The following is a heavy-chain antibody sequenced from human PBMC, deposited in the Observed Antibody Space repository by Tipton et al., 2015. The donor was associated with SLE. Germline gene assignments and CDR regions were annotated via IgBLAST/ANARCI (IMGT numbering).Heavy chain of an antibody. CDR3: ASGILAGNAAFDV. V-gene: IGHV4-34*01. J-gene: IGHJ3*01. CDR1: GGSFSGYY. Sequence: TLSLTCAVYGGSFSGYYWSWIRQPPGKGLEWIAEINHSGSTNYNPSLKSRVTISVDTSKNQFSLKLTSVTAADTAMYYCASGILAGNAAFDVWGQGTMVIVSP. CDR2: INHSGST. D-gene: IGHD3-9*01.